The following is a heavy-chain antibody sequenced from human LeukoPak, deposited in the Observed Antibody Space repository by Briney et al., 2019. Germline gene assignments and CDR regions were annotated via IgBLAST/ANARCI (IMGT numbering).Heavy chain of an antibody. Sequence: GGSLRLSCAASGFTFSSYWMSWVRQAPGKGLEWVANIKQDGSEKYYVDSVKGRFTISRDNAKNSLYLQMNSLRAEDTAVYYCARGRDSSSWYYFGHGWFDPWGQGTLVTVSS. V-gene: IGHV3-7*03. J-gene: IGHJ5*02. CDR1: GFTFSSYW. D-gene: IGHD6-13*01. CDR3: ARGRDSSSWYYFGHGWFDP. CDR2: IKQDGSEK.